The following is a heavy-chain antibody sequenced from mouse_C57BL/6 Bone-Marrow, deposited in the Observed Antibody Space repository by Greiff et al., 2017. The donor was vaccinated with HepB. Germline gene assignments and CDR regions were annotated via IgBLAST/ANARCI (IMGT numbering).Heavy chain of an antibody. J-gene: IGHJ4*01. CDR1: GFTFSSYA. Sequence: EVKLMESGGGLVKPGGSLKLSCAASGFTFSSYAMSWVRQTPEKRLEWVATISDGGSYTYYPDNVKGRFTISRDNAKNNLYLQMSHLKSEDTAMYYCARDGHYYGSNYYAMDYWGQGTSVTVSS. D-gene: IGHD1-1*01. CDR2: ISDGGSYT. CDR3: ARDGHYYGSNYYAMDY. V-gene: IGHV5-4*01.